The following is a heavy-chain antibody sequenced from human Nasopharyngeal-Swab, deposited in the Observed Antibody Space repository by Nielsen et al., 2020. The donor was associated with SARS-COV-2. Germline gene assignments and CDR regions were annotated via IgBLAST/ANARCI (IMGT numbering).Heavy chain of an antibody. CDR3: ARDGDYYYYYMDV. Sequence: GESLKISCAASEFTFSSYSMNWVRQAPGKGLEWVSSISSSSSYIYYADSVKGRFTISRDNAKNSLYLQMNSLRAEDTSVYYCARDGDYYYYYMDVWGKGTTVTVSS. J-gene: IGHJ6*03. CDR1: EFTFSSYS. CDR2: ISSSSSYI. V-gene: IGHV3-21*01. D-gene: IGHD3-10*01.